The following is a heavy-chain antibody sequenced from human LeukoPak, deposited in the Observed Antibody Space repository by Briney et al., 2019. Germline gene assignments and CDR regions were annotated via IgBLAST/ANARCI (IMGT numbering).Heavy chain of an antibody. CDR2: IYYSGST. Sequence: SETLSLTCTVSGGSISSSSYYWSWIRQPPGKGLEWIGYIYYSGSTNYNPSLKSRVTISVDTSKNQFSLKLSSVTAADTAVYYCARTGYSSGWYGDWGQGTLVTVSS. CDR1: GGSISSSSYY. D-gene: IGHD6-19*01. CDR3: ARTGYSSGWYGD. J-gene: IGHJ4*02. V-gene: IGHV4-61*01.